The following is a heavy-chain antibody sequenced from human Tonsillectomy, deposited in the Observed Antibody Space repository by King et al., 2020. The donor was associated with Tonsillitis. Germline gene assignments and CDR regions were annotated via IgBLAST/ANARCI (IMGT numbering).Heavy chain of an antibody. J-gene: IGHJ5*02. V-gene: IGHV3-53*04. D-gene: IGHD2-2*01. CDR3: ARTGYCSSTSCPFPWFDP. Sequence: VQLVESGGGLVQPGGSLRLSCAASGFTVSSNYMSWVRQAPGKGLEWVSVIYSGGSTYYADSVKGRFTISRHNSKNTLYLQTNSLRAEDTAVYYCARTGYCSSTSCPFPWFDPWGQGTLVTVSS. CDR1: GFTVSSNY. CDR2: IYSGGST.